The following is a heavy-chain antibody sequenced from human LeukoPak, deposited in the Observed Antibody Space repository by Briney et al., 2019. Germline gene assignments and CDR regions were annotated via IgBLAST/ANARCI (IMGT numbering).Heavy chain of an antibody. CDR2: INHSGST. CDR1: GGSFSGYY. CDR3: ARARSGDYYYYGMDV. D-gene: IGHD1-26*01. V-gene: IGHV4-34*01. Sequence: SETLSLTCAVYGGSFSGYYWSWIRQPPGKGLEWIGEINHSGSTNCNPSLKSRVTISVDTSKNQFSLKLSSVTAADTAVYYCARARSGDYYYYGMDVWGQGTTVTVSS. J-gene: IGHJ6*02.